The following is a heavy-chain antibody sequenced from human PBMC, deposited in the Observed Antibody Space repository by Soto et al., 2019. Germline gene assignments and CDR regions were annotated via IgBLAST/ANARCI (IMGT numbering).Heavy chain of an antibody. D-gene: IGHD4-17*01. CDR1: GGSISSGGYY. Sequence: SPTLSLTCTVSGGSISSGGYYWSWIRQHPGKGLEWIGYIYYSGSTYYNPSLKSRVTISVETSKNQFSLKLSSVTAADTAVYYCARTTVTVAPRVFDYWGQGTLVTVSS. CDR3: ARTTVTVAPRVFDY. V-gene: IGHV4-31*03. CDR2: IYYSGST. J-gene: IGHJ4*02.